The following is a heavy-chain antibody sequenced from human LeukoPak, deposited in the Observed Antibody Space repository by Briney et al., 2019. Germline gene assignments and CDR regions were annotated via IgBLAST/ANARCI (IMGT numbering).Heavy chain of an antibody. D-gene: IGHD3-10*01. CDR1: GYTFTSYG. V-gene: IGHV1-18*01. J-gene: IGHJ6*03. CDR2: ISAYNGNT. CDR3: ATWGPIWFGELPPNYYYYYMDV. Sequence: GASVKVSCKASGYTFTSYGISWVRQAPGQGLEWMGWISAYNGNTNYAQKLQGRVTMTTDTSASTAYMELRSLRSEDTAVYYCATWGPIWFGELPPNYYYYYMDVWGKGTTVTISS.